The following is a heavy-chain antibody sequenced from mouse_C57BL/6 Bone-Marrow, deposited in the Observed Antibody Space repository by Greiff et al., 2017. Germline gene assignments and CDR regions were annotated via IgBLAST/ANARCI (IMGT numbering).Heavy chain of an antibody. Sequence: EVHLVESGGGLVKPGGSLKLSCAASGFTFSSYAMSWVRQTPEKRLEWVATISDGGSYTYYPDNVKGRFTISRDNAKNNLYLQMSHLKSEDTAMYYCARDRGVVATFDYWGQGTTLTVSS. CDR1: GFTFSSYA. V-gene: IGHV5-4*01. CDR3: ARDRGVVATFDY. D-gene: IGHD1-1*01. CDR2: ISDGGSYT. J-gene: IGHJ2*01.